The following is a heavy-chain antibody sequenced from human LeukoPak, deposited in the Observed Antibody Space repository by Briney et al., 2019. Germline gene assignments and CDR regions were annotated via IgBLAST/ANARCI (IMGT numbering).Heavy chain of an antibody. CDR1: GGSISSSSYY. Sequence: PSETLSLTCTVSGGSISSSSYYWGWIRQPPGKGLEWIGSIYYSGSTYYNPSLKSRVTISVDTSKNQFSLKLSSVTAADTAVYYCARDLADYYGMDVWGQGTTVTVSS. CDR2: IYYSGST. V-gene: IGHV4-39*07. CDR3: ARDLADYYGMDV. J-gene: IGHJ6*02.